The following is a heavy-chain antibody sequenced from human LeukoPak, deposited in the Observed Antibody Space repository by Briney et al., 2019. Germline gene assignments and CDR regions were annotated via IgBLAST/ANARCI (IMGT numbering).Heavy chain of an antibody. CDR3: ASFTVVTPTPTPFDY. Sequence: ASVKVSCKASGGTFSSYAISWVRQAPGQGLEWMGGIIPIFGTANYAQKFQGRVTITADESTSTAYMELSSLRSEDTAVYYCASFTVVTPTPTPFDYWGQGTLVTVSS. CDR2: IIPIFGTA. CDR1: GGTFSSYA. D-gene: IGHD4-23*01. J-gene: IGHJ4*02. V-gene: IGHV1-69*13.